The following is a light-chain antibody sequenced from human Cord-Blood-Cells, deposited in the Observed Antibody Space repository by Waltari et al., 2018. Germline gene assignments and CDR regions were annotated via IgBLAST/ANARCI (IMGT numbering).Light chain of an antibody. V-gene: IGKV1-5*01. CDR1: HSISSW. J-gene: IGKJ1*01. CDR2: DAS. Sequence: DIQMTQSPSTLSVSVGDRVTITCRGSHSISSWLAWYQQKPGKAPKLLIYDASSLESGVPSRFSGSGSGTEFTLTISSLQPDDFATYYCQQYNSRTFGQGTKVEIK. CDR3: QQYNSRT.